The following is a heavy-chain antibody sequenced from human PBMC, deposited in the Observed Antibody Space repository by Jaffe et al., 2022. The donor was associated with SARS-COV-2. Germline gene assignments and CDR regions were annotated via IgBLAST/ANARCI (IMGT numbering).Heavy chain of an antibody. J-gene: IGHJ5*02. CDR1: GGSFSGFY. D-gene: IGHD3-10*02. Sequence: QVHLQQWGAGLLKPSETLSLTCAVSGGSFSGFYWTWIRQPPNKGLEWIGEVNSGGNTNYNPSLKSRVTISIDTSNNQFSLKLTSVTAADTAVYYCARAYVRNLHNWFGPWGQGALVTVSS. CDR3: ARAYVRNLHNWFGP. CDR2: VNSGGNT. V-gene: IGHV4-34*02.